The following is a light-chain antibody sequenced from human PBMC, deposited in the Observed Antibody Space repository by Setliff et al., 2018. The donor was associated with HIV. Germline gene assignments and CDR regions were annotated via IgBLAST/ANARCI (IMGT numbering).Light chain of an antibody. CDR3: SSYTSSSLYV. J-gene: IGLJ1*01. V-gene: IGLV2-14*01. CDR1: SSDVGGYNY. CDR2: EVS. Sequence: QSALTQPASVSGSPGQSITISCTGTSSDVGGYNYVSWYQHHPGKATKLMICEVSNRPSGVSNRFSGSKSGNTASLTISGLQADDEADYYCSSYTSSSLYVFGTGTKGTVL.